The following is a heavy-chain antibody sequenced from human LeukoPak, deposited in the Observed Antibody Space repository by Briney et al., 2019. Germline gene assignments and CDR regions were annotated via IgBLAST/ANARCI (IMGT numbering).Heavy chain of an antibody. Sequence: GGSLRLSCAASGFTFSSYGMHWVRQAPGKGLEWVAVIWYDGSNKYYADSVKGRFTISRDNSKNTLYPQMNSLRAEDTAVYYCAKGNSGSLRYFDWLFRYWGQGTLVTVSS. CDR1: GFTFSSYG. V-gene: IGHV3-33*06. J-gene: IGHJ4*02. CDR3: AKGNSGSLRYFDWLFRY. CDR2: IWYDGSNK. D-gene: IGHD3-9*01.